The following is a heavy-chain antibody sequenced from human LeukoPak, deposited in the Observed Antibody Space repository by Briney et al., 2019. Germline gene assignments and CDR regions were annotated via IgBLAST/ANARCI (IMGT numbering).Heavy chain of an antibody. Sequence: PGGSLRLSCAASGFTFSTYWMTWVRQAPGKGPEWVANIKEDGSAQSYVDSVKGRFTISRDNAKKSLYLQMNSLRAEDTAVYYCARDSPGYLAYDPWGQGTLVTVSS. D-gene: IGHD1-1*01. CDR3: ARDSPGYLAYDP. V-gene: IGHV3-7*04. J-gene: IGHJ5*02. CDR2: IKEDGSAQ. CDR1: GFTFSTYW.